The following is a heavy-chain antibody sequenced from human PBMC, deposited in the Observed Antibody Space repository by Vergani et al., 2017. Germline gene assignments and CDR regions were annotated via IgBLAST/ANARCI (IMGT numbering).Heavy chain of an antibody. J-gene: IGHJ5*02. CDR1: GYTFTSYY. V-gene: IGHV1-46*01. D-gene: IGHD2-21*01. CDR2: INPSGGST. Sequence: QVQLVQSGAEVKKPGASVKVSCKASGYTFTSYYIHWVRQAPGQGLEWMGIINPSGGSTSYAQKFQGRVTMTRDTSTSTVYLSLSSLRSEDTAVYYCARGAGSWYRGGGFDPWGQGTLVTVSS. CDR3: ARGAGSWYRGGGFDP.